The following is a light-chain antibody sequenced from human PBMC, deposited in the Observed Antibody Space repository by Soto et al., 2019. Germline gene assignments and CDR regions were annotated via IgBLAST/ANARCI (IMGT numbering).Light chain of an antibody. V-gene: IGKV3-20*01. J-gene: IGKJ1*01. Sequence: EIVLTQSPGTLSLSPVERATLSGRASQSVSSSYLAWYQQKPGQAPRLLIYGASSRATGIPDRFSGSGSGTDFTLSISRLEPEDFAVYYCQQYVTSSWTFGQGTKVDI. CDR1: QSVSSSY. CDR3: QQYVTSSWT. CDR2: GAS.